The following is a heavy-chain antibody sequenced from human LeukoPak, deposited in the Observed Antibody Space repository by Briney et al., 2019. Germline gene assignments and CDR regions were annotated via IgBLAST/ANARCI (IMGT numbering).Heavy chain of an antibody. CDR2: INHSGST. D-gene: IGHD3-22*01. J-gene: IGHJ5*02. Sequence: ASETLSLTCAVYGGSFSGYYWSWIRQPPGKGLEWIGEINHSGSTNYNPSLKSRVTISVDTSKNQFSLKLSSVTAADTAVYYCARAIRYYDSSGYYPRGNWFDPWGQGTLVTVSS. V-gene: IGHV4-34*01. CDR1: GGSFSGYY. CDR3: ARAIRYYDSSGYYPRGNWFDP.